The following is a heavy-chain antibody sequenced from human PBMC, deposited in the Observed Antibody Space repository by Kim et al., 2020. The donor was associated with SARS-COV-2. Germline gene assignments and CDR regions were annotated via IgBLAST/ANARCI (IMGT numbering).Heavy chain of an antibody. CDR3: AKVRLASLYSNFDY. D-gene: IGHD2-21*01. CDR1: GFTFSSYG. V-gene: IGHV3-23*01. J-gene: IGHJ4*02. Sequence: GGSLRLSCAASGFTFSSYGMTWIRQAPGKGLQWVSAITGSGNTTYFAASVRGRFTISRDNSRNMLYLQMNSLIAEDTALYYCAKVRLASLYSNFDYWGQG. CDR2: ITGSGNTT.